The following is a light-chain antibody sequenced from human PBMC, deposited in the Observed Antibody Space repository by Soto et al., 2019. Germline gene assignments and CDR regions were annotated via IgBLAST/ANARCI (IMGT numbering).Light chain of an antibody. V-gene: IGKV3-15*01. J-gene: IGKJ4*01. CDR1: QSVSSN. CDR2: GAS. Sequence: EIVMTQSPATLSVSPGERATLSCRASQSVSSNLAWYQQKPGQAPRLLIYGASTRATGIPARFSGSGSGTEFTLTIRSLQSEDFAVYYCQQYHNWPPLTFGGGTKVEIK. CDR3: QQYHNWPPLT.